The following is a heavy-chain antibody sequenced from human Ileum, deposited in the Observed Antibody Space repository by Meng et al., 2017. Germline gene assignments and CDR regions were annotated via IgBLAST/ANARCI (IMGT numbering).Heavy chain of an antibody. CDR1: GFTVSSNY. V-gene: IGHV3-53*01. CDR3: ARDSGGRGISGSYYYGY. Sequence: GGSLRLSCAASGFTVSSNYMSWVRQAPGKGLEWVSVIYSGGSTYYADSVKGRFTISRDNSKNTLYLQMNSLRAEDTAVYYCARDSGGRGISGSYYYGYWGQGTLVT. CDR2: IYSGGST. D-gene: IGHD1-26*01. J-gene: IGHJ4*02.